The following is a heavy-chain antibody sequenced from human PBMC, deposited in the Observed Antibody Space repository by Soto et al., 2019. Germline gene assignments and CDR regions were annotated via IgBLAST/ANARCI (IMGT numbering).Heavy chain of an antibody. D-gene: IGHD1-1*01. CDR1: GGSISSHY. Sequence: PSETLSLTCTVSGGSISSHYWSWIRQPPGRGLEWIGFISYSGSTNYNSSLKSRVTISVDTSKNQFSLKLSSVTAADTAMYYCAREWNGNLDYWGQGTLVTVSS. CDR2: ISYSGST. V-gene: IGHV4-59*11. J-gene: IGHJ4*02. CDR3: AREWNGNLDY.